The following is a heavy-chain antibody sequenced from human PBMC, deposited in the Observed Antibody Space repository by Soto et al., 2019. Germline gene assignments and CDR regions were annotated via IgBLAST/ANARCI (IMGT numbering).Heavy chain of an antibody. V-gene: IGHV1-69*01. Sequence: QVPLVQSGAEVKKPGASVTVSCKASGGTFSSYAIHWVRQSPGQGLEWMGVIIPMYGPAQYAQRFQGRVTSTADESTTTVDMELTSLPSRDTAVYYCARVPSMVRGVIENGFDPWGHGTLVTVPS. CDR2: IIPMYGPA. J-gene: IGHJ5*02. CDR3: ARVPSMVRGVIENGFDP. D-gene: IGHD3-10*01. CDR1: GGTFSSYA.